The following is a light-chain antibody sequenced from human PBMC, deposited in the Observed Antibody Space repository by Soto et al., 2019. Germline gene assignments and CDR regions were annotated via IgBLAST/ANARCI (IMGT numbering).Light chain of an antibody. Sequence: QSVLTQPASVSGSPGQSITISCTGTSSDVGGYDFVSWYQHHPGKASKLIIYEVRTRPSGVSDRFSGSKSGNTASLTISGLQAEDEADYYCSSYTSDWGVFGTGTKVTV. J-gene: IGLJ1*01. CDR2: EVR. CDR1: SSDVGGYDF. CDR3: SSYTSDWGV. V-gene: IGLV2-14*01.